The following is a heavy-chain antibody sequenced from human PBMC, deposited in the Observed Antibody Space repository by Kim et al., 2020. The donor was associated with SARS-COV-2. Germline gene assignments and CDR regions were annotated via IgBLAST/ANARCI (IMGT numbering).Heavy chain of an antibody. CDR2: ISGDGGRV. D-gene: IGHD3-16*01. V-gene: IGHV3-74*01. CDR1: GINMSEYW. CDR3: ARGDTLWFGATPWGLDI. Sequence: GGSLRLSCVASGINMSEYWMYWVRQAPGEGLMWVSRISGDGGRVNYADSVKGRFTVFRDDAKTTLFLKMNSLRVDDTATYYCARGDTLWFGATPWGLDIWGQGTKVVVSS. J-gene: IGHJ6*02.